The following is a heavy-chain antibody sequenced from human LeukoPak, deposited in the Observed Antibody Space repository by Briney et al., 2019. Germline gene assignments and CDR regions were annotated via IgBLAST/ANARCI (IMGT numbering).Heavy chain of an antibody. Sequence: GESLKISCKASGYSFTSYWIGWVRQMPGKGLEWMGIIYPGDSDIRYSPSFQGQVIISADKSISTAYLQWSSLKASDTGIYYCARHYSDSSAYSYRYYGMDVWGQGTTVTVSS. J-gene: IGHJ6*02. D-gene: IGHD3-22*01. CDR3: ARHYSDSSAYSYRYYGMDV. V-gene: IGHV5-51*01. CDR2: IYPGDSDI. CDR1: GYSFTSYW.